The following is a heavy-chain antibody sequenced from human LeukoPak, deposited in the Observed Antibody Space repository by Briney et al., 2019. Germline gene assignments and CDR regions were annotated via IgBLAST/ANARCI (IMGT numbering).Heavy chain of an antibody. J-gene: IGHJ4*02. Sequence: SETLSLTCTVSGFSISSYYWSWIRQPPGKGLEWIGYIYYSGSTNYNPSLKRRVTISVATSKNTFSLKLSSVTGADTAVYYCARYPYCSGGSCYPFDYWGQGNLVTVSS. CDR2: IYYSGST. CDR1: GFSISSYY. D-gene: IGHD2-15*01. V-gene: IGHV4-59*01. CDR3: ARYPYCSGGSCYPFDY.